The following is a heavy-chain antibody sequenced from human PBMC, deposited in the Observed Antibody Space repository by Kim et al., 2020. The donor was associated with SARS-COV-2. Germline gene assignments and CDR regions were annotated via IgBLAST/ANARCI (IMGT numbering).Heavy chain of an antibody. CDR2: IYYSGST. D-gene: IGHD2-2*01. CDR3: ARGGPDCSSTSCYRYYYYYGMDV. J-gene: IGHJ6*02. CDR1: GGSISSYY. Sequence: SETLSLTCTVSGGSISSYYWSWIRQPPGKGLEWIGYIYYSGSTNYNPSLKSRVTISVDTSKNQFSLKLSSVTAAATAVYYCARGGPDCSSTSCYRYYYYYGMDVWGQGTTVTVSS. V-gene: IGHV4-59*13.